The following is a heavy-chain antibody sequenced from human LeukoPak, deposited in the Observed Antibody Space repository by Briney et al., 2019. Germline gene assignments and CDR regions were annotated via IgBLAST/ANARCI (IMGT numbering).Heavy chain of an antibody. CDR2: INPSGGST. D-gene: IGHD6-19*01. CDR1: GDTFTSDY. CDR3: AGQWLVLNWFDP. Sequence: GASWKVSCTASGDTFTSDYMHWVRQAPGQGLEWMGIINPSGGSTSYAQKFQGRVTMTRDTSTSTVYMELSSLRSEDTAAYYCAGQWLVLNWFDPWGQGTLVTVSS. V-gene: IGHV1-46*01. J-gene: IGHJ5*02.